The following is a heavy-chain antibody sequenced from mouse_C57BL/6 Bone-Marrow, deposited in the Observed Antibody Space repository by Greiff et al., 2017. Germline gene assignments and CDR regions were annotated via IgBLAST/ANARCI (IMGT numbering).Heavy chain of an antibody. Sequence: EVKVEESGGGLVKPGGSLKLSCAASGFTFSSYAMSWVRQTPEKRLEWVATISDGGSYTYYPDNVKGRFTISRDNAKNNLYLQMSHLKSEDTAMYYCAYGNYAFDYWGQGTTLTVSS. J-gene: IGHJ2*01. CDR2: ISDGGSYT. CDR3: AYGNYAFDY. V-gene: IGHV5-4*03. D-gene: IGHD2-1*01. CDR1: GFTFSSYA.